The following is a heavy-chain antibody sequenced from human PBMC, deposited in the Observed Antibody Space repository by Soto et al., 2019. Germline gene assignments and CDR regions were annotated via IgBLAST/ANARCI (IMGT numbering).Heavy chain of an antibody. CDR3: ARERTRGFDP. J-gene: IGHJ5*02. V-gene: IGHV1-8*01. CDR2: MNPNSGNT. Sequence: QVHLVQSGAEVRKPGASVKVSCKASGYTFTSYDINWVRQATGQGLERMGWMNPNSGNTAYAQKFQGRVTMTRNTSISTAHMELGSLRSEDPAVYYCARERTRGFDPWGQGTLVTVSS. CDR1: GYTFTSYD.